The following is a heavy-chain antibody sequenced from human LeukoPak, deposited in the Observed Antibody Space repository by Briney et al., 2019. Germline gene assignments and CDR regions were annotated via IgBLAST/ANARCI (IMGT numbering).Heavy chain of an antibody. J-gene: IGHJ4*02. V-gene: IGHV1-2*02. CDR3: ARDPGRAVAGLN. CDR2: INPNSGGT. Sequence: ASVKVSCKASGYTFTGYYMHWVRQAPGQGLEWMGWINPNSGGTNYAQKFQGRVTMTRDTSISTAYMELSRLRSDDTAVYYCARDPGRAVAGLNWGQGTLVTVSS. D-gene: IGHD6-13*01. CDR1: GYTFTGYY.